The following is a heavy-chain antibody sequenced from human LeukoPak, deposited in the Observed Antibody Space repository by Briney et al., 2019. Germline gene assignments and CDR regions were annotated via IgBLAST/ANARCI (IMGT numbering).Heavy chain of an antibody. CDR2: ISGSGGPT. J-gene: IGHJ4*02. V-gene: IGHV3-23*01. CDR3: ARARRIVGVGYFDY. Sequence: GGSLRLSCAASGFTFSSYWMSWVRQGPGKGLEWVADISGSGGPTNYADSVKGRFTISRDNSKNTLFLQMNSLRDGDTAIYYCARARRIVGVGYFDYWGQGTLVTVSS. D-gene: IGHD1-26*01. CDR1: GFTFSSYW.